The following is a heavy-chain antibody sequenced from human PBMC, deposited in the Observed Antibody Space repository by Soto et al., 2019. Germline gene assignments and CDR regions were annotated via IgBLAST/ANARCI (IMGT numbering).Heavy chain of an antibody. CDR2: IVPSLDTT. CDR1: GGTFSSSG. Sequence: QVHLVQSGTEVKKPGSSGKVSCKASGGTFSSSGFSWVRQAPGQGLEWMGMIVPSLDTTNYAQKFQARVTITADEVTSTAYMELRSLRSEDTAVYYCARWPQPRYTADPYAVDVWGQGTRVIVSS. J-gene: IGHJ6*02. D-gene: IGHD3-16*02. V-gene: IGHV1-69*11. CDR3: ARWPQPRYTADPYAVDV.